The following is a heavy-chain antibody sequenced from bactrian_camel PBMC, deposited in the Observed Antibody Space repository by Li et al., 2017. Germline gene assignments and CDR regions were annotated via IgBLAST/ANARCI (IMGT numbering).Heavy chain of an antibody. CDR1: GYHHSAYC. J-gene: IGHJ6*01. D-gene: IGHD1*01. V-gene: IGHV3S53*01. Sequence: VQLVESGGKTVQTGGSLRLSCQASGYHHSAYCLAWFRQAPGKEREAVAVIDSDATTKYAESVKGRFTISKDHAKNTLYLQMNSLKPDDSAMYYCAAGCKVAGTWSFESDFRYWGQGTQVTVS. CDR3: AAGCKVAGTWSFESDFRY. CDR2: IDSDATT.